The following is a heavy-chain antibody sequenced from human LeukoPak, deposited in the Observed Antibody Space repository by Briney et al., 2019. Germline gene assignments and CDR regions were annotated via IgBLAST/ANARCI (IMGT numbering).Heavy chain of an antibody. J-gene: IGHJ5*02. CDR1: GGTFSSYA. CDR2: IIPIFGTA. Sequence: SVKVSCKASGGTFSSYAISWVRQAPGQGLEWMGGIIPIFGTANYAQKFQGRVTITTVESTSTAYMELSSLRSEDTAVYYCARDWSQWLVGRIAYLNWFDPWGQGTLVTVSS. CDR3: ARDWSQWLVGRIAYLNWFDP. D-gene: IGHD6-19*01. V-gene: IGHV1-69*05.